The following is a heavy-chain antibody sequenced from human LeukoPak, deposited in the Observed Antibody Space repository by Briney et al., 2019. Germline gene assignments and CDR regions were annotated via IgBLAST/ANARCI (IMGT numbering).Heavy chain of an antibody. V-gene: IGHV3-48*02. CDR3: ARSHTSSWPLLDY. CDR1: GFTFSSYV. D-gene: IGHD6-13*01. J-gene: IGHJ4*02. CDR2: ISRSSSTI. Sequence: GGSLRLSCAASGFTFSSYVMNWIRQAPGKGLEWVSYISRSSSTIYYADSVKGRFTISRDNAKNSLYLQMNSLRDEDTGVYYCARSHTSSWPLLDYWGQGTLVTVSS.